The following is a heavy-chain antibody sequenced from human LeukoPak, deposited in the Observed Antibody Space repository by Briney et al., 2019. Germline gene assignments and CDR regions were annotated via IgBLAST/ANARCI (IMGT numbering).Heavy chain of an antibody. V-gene: IGHV1-2*06. CDR1: GYTFTGYY. Sequence: GASVKVSCRTSGYTFTGYYMHWVRQAPGQGLEWMGRINPNSGGTNYAQKFQGRVTMTRDTSITTAYMELSRLRSDDTAVYYCATDAWGYYDSSGYYRQADYWVQGTLVTVSS. J-gene: IGHJ4*02. CDR3: ATDAWGYYDSSGYYRQADY. D-gene: IGHD3-22*01. CDR2: INPNSGGT.